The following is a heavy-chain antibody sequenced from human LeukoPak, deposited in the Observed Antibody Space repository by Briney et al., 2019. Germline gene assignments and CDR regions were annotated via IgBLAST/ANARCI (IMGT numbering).Heavy chain of an antibody. CDR3: ARQTATINYFDY. V-gene: IGHV5-51*01. CDR2: IDPYDSDP. Sequence: GESLKISCKGSGYSFATYWIGWVRQMPGKGLEWMGIIDPYDSDPRYSPSFQGQVTISADKSISTAYLQWSSLKASDTAMYYCARQTATINYFDYWGQGTLVTVSS. CDR1: GYSFATYW. D-gene: IGHD5-24*01. J-gene: IGHJ4*02.